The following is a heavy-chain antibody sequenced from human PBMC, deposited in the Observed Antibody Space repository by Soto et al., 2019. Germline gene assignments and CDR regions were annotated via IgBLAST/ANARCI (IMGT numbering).Heavy chain of an antibody. CDR3: ASATVVAATFDF. Sequence: EVQLVESGGGLVKPGGYLTLSCAASRFAFRSYTMNWVRQAPGKGLEWVASISSGSSNIYYADSVKGRFTIPRDNAKNSLFLQMDSLRAEDSAVYYCASATVVAATFDFWGQGTLVTVSS. D-gene: IGHD2-15*01. J-gene: IGHJ4*02. CDR2: ISSGSSNI. V-gene: IGHV3-21*01. CDR1: RFAFRSYT.